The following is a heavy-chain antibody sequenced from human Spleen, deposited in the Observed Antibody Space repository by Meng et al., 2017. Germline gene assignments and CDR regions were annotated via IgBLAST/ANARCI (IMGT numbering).Heavy chain of an antibody. Sequence: GESLKISCAVSGVLFFGSDIHWVRQASGKGLEWVGRIETKPNSYATSYAASVRGRFTISRDDLKNTAYLQMNSLKTEDTALYCCTIYTSGHIWGQGTMVTVSS. J-gene: IGHJ3*02. CDR3: TIYTSGHI. D-gene: IGHD6-19*01. CDR1: GVLFFGSD. CDR2: IETKPNSYAT. V-gene: IGHV3-73*01.